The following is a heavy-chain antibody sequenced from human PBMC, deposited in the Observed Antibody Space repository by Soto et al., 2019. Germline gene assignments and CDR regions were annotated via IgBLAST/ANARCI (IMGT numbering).Heavy chain of an antibody. CDR1: GFTFSSYG. V-gene: IGHV3-33*01. CDR2: IWYDGSNK. J-gene: IGHJ6*03. CDR3: GSGSYNYYYYYMDV. D-gene: IGHD3-10*01. Sequence: PGGSLRLSCAASGFTFSSYGMHWVRQAPGKGLEWVAVIWYDGSNKYYADSVKGRFTISRDNSKNTLYLQMNSLRAEDTAVYYYGSGSYNYYYYYMDVWGKGTTVTVSS.